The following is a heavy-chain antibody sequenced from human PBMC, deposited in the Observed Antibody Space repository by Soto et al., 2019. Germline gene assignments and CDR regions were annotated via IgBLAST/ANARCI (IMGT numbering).Heavy chain of an antibody. Sequence: PSETLSLTCAVSGGSISSGGYSWSWIRQPPGKGLEWIGYIYHSGSTYYNPSLKSRVTISVDRSKNQFSLKLSSVTAADTAVYYCATTDYSGGFDYWGQGTLVTVSS. CDR2: IYHSGST. CDR3: ATTDYSGGFDY. CDR1: GGSISSGGYS. J-gene: IGHJ4*02. D-gene: IGHD4-4*01. V-gene: IGHV4-30-2*01.